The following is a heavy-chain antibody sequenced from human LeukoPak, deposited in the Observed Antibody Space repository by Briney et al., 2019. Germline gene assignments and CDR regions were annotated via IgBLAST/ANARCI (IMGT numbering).Heavy chain of an antibody. CDR2: ISYDGSNK. Sequence: PGRSLRLSCAASGFTFSSYGMHWVRQAPGKGLEWVAVISYDGSNKYYADSVKGRFTISRDNSKNTLYLQMNSLRAEDTAVYYCAKEGAEVVEYYDILTGYYDFDYWGQGTLVTVSS. CDR3: AKEGAEVVEYYDILTGYYDFDY. J-gene: IGHJ4*02. V-gene: IGHV3-30*18. CDR1: GFTFSSYG. D-gene: IGHD3-9*01.